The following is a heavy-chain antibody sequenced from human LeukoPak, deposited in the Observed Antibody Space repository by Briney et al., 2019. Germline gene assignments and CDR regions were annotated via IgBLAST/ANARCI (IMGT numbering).Heavy chain of an antibody. J-gene: IGHJ4*02. CDR3: ARACQPLGGLSFPDY. D-gene: IGHD3-16*02. Sequence: VASVKVSCKASGYTFTSYAMNWVRQAPGQGLEWMGWINPNTGNPTYAQAFTGRFVFSLDTSVSTAYLQISSLKAEDTAVYYCARACQPLGGLSFPDYWGQGTLVTVSS. CDR1: GYTFTSYA. V-gene: IGHV7-4-1*02. CDR2: INPNTGNP.